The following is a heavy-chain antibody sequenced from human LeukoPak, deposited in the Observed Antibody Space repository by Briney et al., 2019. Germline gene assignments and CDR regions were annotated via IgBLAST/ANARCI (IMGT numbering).Heavy chain of an antibody. J-gene: IGHJ4*02. Sequence: GGSLRLSCAASGFTFSSYAMSWVRQAPGKGLEWVSTFSGRGGTTYYADSVKGRFTISRDNSKNTLYLQMNSLRAEDTALYYCAKYRAPSGTLDYWGQGTLVTVSS. D-gene: IGHD3-16*02. CDR3: AKYRAPSGTLDY. V-gene: IGHV3-23*01. CDR1: GFTFSSYA. CDR2: FSGRGGTT.